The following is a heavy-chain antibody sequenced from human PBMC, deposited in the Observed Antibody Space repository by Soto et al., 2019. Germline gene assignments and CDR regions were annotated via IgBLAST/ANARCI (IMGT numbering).Heavy chain of an antibody. J-gene: IGHJ5*02. CDR1: GYTLTELC. D-gene: IGHD6-6*01. CDR3: ATGQQLDSFDP. Sequence: VKVSGKGSGYTLTELCMHWVRQAPGKGLEWMGVFDPEDGETIYAQKFQGRVTMTEDTSTDAAYMELSSLRSEDTAVYYCATGQQLDSFDPWGQGTLVTVSS. CDR2: FDPEDGET. V-gene: IGHV1-24*01.